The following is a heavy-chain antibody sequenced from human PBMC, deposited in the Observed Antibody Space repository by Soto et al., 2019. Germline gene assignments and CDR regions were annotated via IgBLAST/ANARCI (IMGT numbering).Heavy chain of an antibody. Sequence: QLRLQESGSGLVKPSQTLSLTCAVSGGSISSGNDSWSWIRQPPGKGLEWIGYIFHSGSPYYNPSLKSRVTISVDRSKNQFSLRLSSVTAEDTAVYYCARDLHDYGDWYFDLWGRGTLVTVSS. CDR3: ARDLHDYGDWYFDL. J-gene: IGHJ2*01. V-gene: IGHV4-30-2*01. CDR1: GGSISSGNDS. CDR2: IFHSGSP. D-gene: IGHD4-17*01.